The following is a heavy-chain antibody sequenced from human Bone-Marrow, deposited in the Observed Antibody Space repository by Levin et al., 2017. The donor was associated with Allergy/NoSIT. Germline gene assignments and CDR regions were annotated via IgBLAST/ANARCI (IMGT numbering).Heavy chain of an antibody. Sequence: SGPTLVKPTQTLTLTCTFSGFSLSPSGMCVSWIRQPPGKALEWLALIDWDDDKYYSTSLKTRLTISKDTSKNQVVLTMTNMDPVDTATYYCARMYYDSSEDDAFDIWGQGTMVTVSS. V-gene: IGHV2-70*01. D-gene: IGHD3-22*01. CDR2: IDWDDDK. CDR3: ARMYYDSSEDDAFDI. J-gene: IGHJ3*02. CDR1: GFSLSPSGMC.